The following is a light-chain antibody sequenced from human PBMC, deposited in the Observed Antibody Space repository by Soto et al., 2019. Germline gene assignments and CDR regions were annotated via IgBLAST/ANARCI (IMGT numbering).Light chain of an antibody. CDR1: QSISSW. CDR3: QQYNSYSRT. V-gene: IGKV1-5*01. CDR2: DAS. J-gene: IGKJ2*01. Sequence: DIQMTQSPSTLSASVGDRVTITCRASQSISSWLAWYQQKPGKAPKLLIYDASSLESGVPSRFSGSGSGTEFTLTINSLQPDDFATYYCQQYNSYSRTFGQGTKLEMK.